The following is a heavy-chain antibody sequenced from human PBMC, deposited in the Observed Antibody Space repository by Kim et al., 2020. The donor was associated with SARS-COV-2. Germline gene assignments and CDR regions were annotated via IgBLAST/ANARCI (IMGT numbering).Heavy chain of an antibody. D-gene: IGHD4-17*01. J-gene: IGHJ4*02. CDR3: ASYKDGDHFDY. Sequence: TSTPSLKSRVTISVDPSKNQFSLKLSSVTAADTAVYYCASYKDGDHFDYWGQGTLVTVSS. V-gene: IGHV4-59*01.